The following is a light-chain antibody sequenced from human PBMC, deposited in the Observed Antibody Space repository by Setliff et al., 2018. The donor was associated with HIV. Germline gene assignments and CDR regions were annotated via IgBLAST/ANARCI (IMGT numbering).Light chain of an antibody. J-gene: IGLJ3*02. V-gene: IGLV2-23*02. CDR2: EVS. CDR3: CSYAGSSTFAV. CDR1: SSDVGSYNL. Sequence: QSALAQPASVSKSPGQSITISCTGTSSDVGSYNLVSWYRQYPGKAPTLMIYEVSRRPSGVSNRFSGSKSGNTASLTISGLQAEDEADYYCCSYAGSSTFAVFGGGTKVTVL.